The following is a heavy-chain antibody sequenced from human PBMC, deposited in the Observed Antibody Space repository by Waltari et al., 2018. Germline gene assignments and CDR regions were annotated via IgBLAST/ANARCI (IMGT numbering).Heavy chain of an antibody. CDR1: GGPFSSYA. Sequence: QVQLVQSGAEVREPGSSVKVSCKAFGGPFSSYATTWVRQAPGQGLEWLGGLIPIPGKVHYAQSLQGRVPITADDSTSTAYMFLSSLTSEDTAVYYCARGAATVSRYLFDYWGQGTLVTVSS. J-gene: IGHJ4*02. CDR2: LIPIPGKV. D-gene: IGHD4-17*01. CDR3: ARGAATVSRYLFDY. V-gene: IGHV1-69*01.